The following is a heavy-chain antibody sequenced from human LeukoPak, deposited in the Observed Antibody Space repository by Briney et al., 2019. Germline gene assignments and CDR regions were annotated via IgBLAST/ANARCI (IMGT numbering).Heavy chain of an antibody. J-gene: IGHJ4*02. CDR1: GYTFTGYY. V-gene: IGHV1-2*02. Sequence: ASVKVSCKASGYTFTGYYMHWVGQAPGQGLEWMGWINPNSGDTDYAQKFQGRVTMTRDTSISTAYMELSRLRSDDTAVYYCARDRGITGTIVDYWGQGTLVTVSS. D-gene: IGHD1-7*01. CDR2: INPNSGDT. CDR3: ARDRGITGTIVDY.